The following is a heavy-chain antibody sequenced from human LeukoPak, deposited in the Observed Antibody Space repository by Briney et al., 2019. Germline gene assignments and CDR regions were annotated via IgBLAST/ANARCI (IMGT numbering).Heavy chain of an antibody. V-gene: IGHV1-69*05. Sequence: ASVKVSCKASGGTFSSYAISWVRQAPGQGLEWMGRIIPIFGTANYAQKFQGRVTITTDESTSTAYMELSSLRSEDTAVYYCAKDESPYYDFWSGYNDYWGQGTLVTVSS. CDR1: GGTFSSYA. CDR3: AKDESPYYDFWSGYNDY. J-gene: IGHJ4*02. CDR2: IIPIFGTA. D-gene: IGHD3-3*01.